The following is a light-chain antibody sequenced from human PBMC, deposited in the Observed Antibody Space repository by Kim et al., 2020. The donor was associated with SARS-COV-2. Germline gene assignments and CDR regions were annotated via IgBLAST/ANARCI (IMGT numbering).Light chain of an antibody. V-gene: IGKV1-39*01. CDR3: QQTYGTPAT. CDR2: AAS. CDR1: QSISTH. Sequence: ASVGDRVTITCRTSQSISTHLNWYQQKPGKAPDLLIYAASSLVSGVPSRFSGTGSGTDFTLTISSLQPEDFATYYCQQTYGTPATFGQGTKVDIK. J-gene: IGKJ1*01.